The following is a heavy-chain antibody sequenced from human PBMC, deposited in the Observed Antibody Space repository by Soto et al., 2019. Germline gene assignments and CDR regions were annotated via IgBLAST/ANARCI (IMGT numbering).Heavy chain of an antibody. J-gene: IGHJ4*02. CDR2: ISYDGSNK. V-gene: IGHV3-30-3*01. Sequence: QVQLVESGGGAVQPGRSLRLSCAASGFTFSSYAMHWVRQAPGKGLEWVAVISYDGSNKYYADSVKGRFTISRDNSKNTLYLQMNSLRAEDTAVYYCAGDCSGGSCSNYWGQGTLVTVSS. CDR1: GFTFSSYA. CDR3: AGDCSGGSCSNY. D-gene: IGHD2-15*01.